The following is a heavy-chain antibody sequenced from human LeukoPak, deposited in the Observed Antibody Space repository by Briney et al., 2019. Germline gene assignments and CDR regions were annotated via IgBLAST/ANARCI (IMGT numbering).Heavy chain of an antibody. CDR1: GGSFSGYY. Sequence: SETLSLTCAVYGGSFSGYYWSWIRQPPGKGLEWIGEINHSGSTNYNPPLKSRVTISVDTSKNQFSLKLSSVTAADTAVYYCARGRSLYYYDSSGSRGAFDIWGQGTMVTVSS. CDR3: ARGRSLYYYDSSGSRGAFDI. CDR2: INHSGST. V-gene: IGHV4-34*01. D-gene: IGHD3-22*01. J-gene: IGHJ3*02.